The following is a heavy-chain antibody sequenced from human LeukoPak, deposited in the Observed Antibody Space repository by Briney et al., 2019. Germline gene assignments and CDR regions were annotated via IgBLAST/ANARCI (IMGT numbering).Heavy chain of an antibody. CDR3: ATGGRERQQDDAFDI. V-gene: IGHV1-24*01. CDR2: FDPEDGET. D-gene: IGHD1-26*01. J-gene: IGHJ3*02. CDR1: GYTLTELS. Sequence: ASVKVSCKVSGYTLTELSMHWVRQAPGKGLEWRGGFDPEDGETIYAQKFQGRVTMTKDTSTDTAYMELSSLRSEDTAVYYCATGGRERQQDDAFDIWGQGTMVTVSS.